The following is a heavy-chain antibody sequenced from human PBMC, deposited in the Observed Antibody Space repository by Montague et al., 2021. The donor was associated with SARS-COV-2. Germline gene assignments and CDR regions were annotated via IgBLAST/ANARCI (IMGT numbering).Heavy chain of an antibody. CDR1: GGSISSNNYY. CDR3: ARRGRKLLPVATTIGGFDI. CDR2: IYDSGST. Sequence: SETLSLTCTVSGGSISSNNYYWDWIRQPPGKGLEWIGSIYDSGSTYYNPSLKSRVTISVDTSKNHFSLKLNSVTAADTAGDYCARRGRKLLPVATTIGGFDIWGQGTMVTVSS. V-gene: IGHV4-39*02. D-gene: IGHD5-12*01. J-gene: IGHJ3*02.